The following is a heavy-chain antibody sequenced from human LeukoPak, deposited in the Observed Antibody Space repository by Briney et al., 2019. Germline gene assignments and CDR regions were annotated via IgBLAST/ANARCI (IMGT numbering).Heavy chain of an antibody. V-gene: IGHV4-59*12. CDR3: ARAQRASTGRVYAYCGMDV. D-gene: IGHD1-26*01. J-gene: IGHJ6*02. CDR2: IYNIGNT. Sequence: SETLSLTCTVSGDSISTYYWNWVRQPPAKGLEWIGYIYNIGNTNYNPSLKSRVTISVDTPKNQFSLKLNSVTAADTAVYYCARAQRASTGRVYAYCGMDVWGQGTPFTVSS. CDR1: GDSISTYY.